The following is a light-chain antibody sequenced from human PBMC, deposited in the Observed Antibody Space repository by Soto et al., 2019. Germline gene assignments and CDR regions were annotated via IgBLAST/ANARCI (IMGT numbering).Light chain of an antibody. V-gene: IGKV1-27*01. CDR3: QKYSSVPV. J-gene: IGKJ3*01. CDR1: QDIRNF. Sequence: IQMNQSPTSLSASVGDRVTIPCRASQDIRNFVAWYPQKPGKAPKLLIYAASTLQSGVPSRFSGRGSGTDFTLTINSLQPEDVATYSCQKYSSVPVFGPGTKVEIK. CDR2: AAS.